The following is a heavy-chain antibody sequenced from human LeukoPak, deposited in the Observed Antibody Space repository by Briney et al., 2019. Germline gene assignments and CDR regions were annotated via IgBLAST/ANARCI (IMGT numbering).Heavy chain of an antibody. CDR2: ISGSGGST. J-gene: IGHJ4*02. CDR3: AKDLGTYGGDSELGY. V-gene: IGHV3-23*01. CDR1: GFTFSSYA. Sequence: GGSLRLSCAASGFTFSSYAMSWVRQAPGKGLEWVSDISGSGGSTYYADSVKGRFTISRDNSENTLYLQMNSLRAEDTAVYYCAKDLGTYGGDSELGYWGQGTLVTISS. D-gene: IGHD4-23*01.